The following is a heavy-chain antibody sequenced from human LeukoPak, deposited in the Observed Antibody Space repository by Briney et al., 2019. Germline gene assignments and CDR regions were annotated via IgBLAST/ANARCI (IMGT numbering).Heavy chain of an antibody. Sequence: EGSLRLSCAASGFTFDDYGMSWVRQAPGKGLEWVSGINWNGGSTGYADSVKGRFTISRDNAKNSLYLQMNSLRAEDTALYYCARSYTYYDFWSGYSNDYYYMDVWGKGTTVTVSS. J-gene: IGHJ6*03. D-gene: IGHD3-3*01. CDR1: GFTFDDYG. CDR3: ARSYTYYDFWSGYSNDYYYMDV. V-gene: IGHV3-20*04. CDR2: INWNGGST.